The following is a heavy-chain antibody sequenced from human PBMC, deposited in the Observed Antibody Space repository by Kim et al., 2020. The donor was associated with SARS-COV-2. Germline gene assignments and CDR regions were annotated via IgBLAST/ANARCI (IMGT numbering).Heavy chain of an antibody. CDR3: ARDRPVRKNYYYYGMDV. CDR1: GFTFSSYS. V-gene: IGHV3-21*01. J-gene: IGHJ6*02. Sequence: GGSLRLSCAASGFTFSSYSMNWVRQAPGKGLEWVSSISSSSSYIYYADSVKGRFTISRDNAKNSLYLQMNSLRAEDTAVYYCARDRPVRKNYYYYGMDVWGQGTTVTVSS. CDR2: ISSSSSYI.